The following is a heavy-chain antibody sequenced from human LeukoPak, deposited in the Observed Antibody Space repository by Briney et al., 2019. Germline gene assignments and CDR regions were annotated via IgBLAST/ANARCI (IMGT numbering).Heavy chain of an antibody. CDR1: GFIFSSNW. Sequence: GGSLRLSCVASGFIFSSNWMSWVRQTPGKGLEWVATIREDESEKNYVDSVKGRFTISRDSAKNSLYLQMNSLRAEDTAVYYCARFRTWGDKAFDYWGQGTLVTVSS. J-gene: IGHJ4*02. D-gene: IGHD2-21*02. CDR3: ARFRTWGDKAFDY. CDR2: IREDESEK. V-gene: IGHV3-7*01.